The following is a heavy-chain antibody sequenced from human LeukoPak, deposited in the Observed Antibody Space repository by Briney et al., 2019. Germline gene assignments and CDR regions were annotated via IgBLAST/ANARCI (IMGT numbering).Heavy chain of an antibody. CDR3: ARRLEYSGSKGVFDY. D-gene: IGHD1-26*01. CDR2: IYSGGYT. CDR1: GFTVTSNY. V-gene: IGHV3-66*01. Sequence: EGSLRLSCAASGFTVTSNYMTWVRQAPGKGLEWVAIIYSGGYTDYADSVKGRFTISRDNSKNTLYLQMNSLRAEDTAVYYCARRLEYSGSKGVFDYWGQGTLVTVSS. J-gene: IGHJ4*02.